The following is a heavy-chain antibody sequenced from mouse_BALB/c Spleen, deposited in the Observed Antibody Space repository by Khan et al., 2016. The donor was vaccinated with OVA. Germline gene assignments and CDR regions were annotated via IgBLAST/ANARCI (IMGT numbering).Heavy chain of an antibody. Sequence: EVKLEESGPSLVKPSKTLSLTCSVTGDSITSGYWSWIRKFPGNKLEYMGYMIYSGNTYYNPSLKSRISITRHTSKNQYYLQLNSVTTEDTATYYCARSTYRYAFAYWGQGTLVTVSA. CDR2: MIYSGNT. CDR3: ARSTYRYAFAY. J-gene: IGHJ3*01. CDR1: GDSITSGY. V-gene: IGHV3-8*02. D-gene: IGHD2-14*01.